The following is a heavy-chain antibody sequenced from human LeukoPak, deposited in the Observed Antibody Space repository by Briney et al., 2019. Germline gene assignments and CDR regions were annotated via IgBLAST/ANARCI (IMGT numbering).Heavy chain of an antibody. V-gene: IGHV3-30*18. CDR3: AKDSARMGGDGSVYS. J-gene: IGHJ4*02. CDR2: ISYDGSNK. Sequence: PGRSLGLSCAASGFTFSSYGMHWVLQAPGKGLEWVAVISYDGSNKYYADSVKGRFTISRDNSKNTLYPQMNSLRAEDTAVYYCAKDSARMGGDGSVYSWGQGTLVTVSS. D-gene: IGHD1-26*01. CDR1: GFTFSSYG.